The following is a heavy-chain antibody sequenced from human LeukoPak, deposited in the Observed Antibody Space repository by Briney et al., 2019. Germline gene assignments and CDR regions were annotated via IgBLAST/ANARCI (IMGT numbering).Heavy chain of an antibody. Sequence: GGSLRLSCAASGFTFSSYAMRWVRQAQGKGLEWVSAISGRGGSTYYADSVKGRFTISRDNSKNTLYLQMNSLRAEDTAVYYCAKQEFSGWYYFDYWGQGTLVTVSS. J-gene: IGHJ4*02. D-gene: IGHD6-19*01. CDR2: ISGRGGST. V-gene: IGHV3-23*01. CDR3: AKQEFSGWYYFDY. CDR1: GFTFSSYA.